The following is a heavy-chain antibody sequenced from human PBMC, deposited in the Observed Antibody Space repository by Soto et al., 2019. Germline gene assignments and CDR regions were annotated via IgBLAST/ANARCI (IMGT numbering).Heavy chain of an antibody. V-gene: IGHV3-23*01. D-gene: IGHD2-15*01. Sequence: GGSLRLSCAASGFTFSIYAMGWVRQGPGKGLEWVAVVSIGGSTHYADSVRGRFTISRDNSKNTLSLQMNSLTAEDTAVYFCAKRRGAGGHFDYWGQGALVTVSS. CDR1: GFTFSIYA. CDR2: VSIGGST. J-gene: IGHJ4*02. CDR3: AKRRGAGGHFDY.